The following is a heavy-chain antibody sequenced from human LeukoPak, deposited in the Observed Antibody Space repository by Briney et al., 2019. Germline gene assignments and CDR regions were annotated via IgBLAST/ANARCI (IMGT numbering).Heavy chain of an antibody. D-gene: IGHD2-15*01. CDR1: GGSVSSSSNY. V-gene: IGHV4-61*01. J-gene: IGHJ4*02. CDR2: MYYSGST. CDR3: ARDPGYCSGGSCGNFDY. Sequence: SETLSLTCTVSGGSVSSSSNYWSWIRQPPGKGLEGVGYMYYSGSTSYNPSLKSRVTISADTSKNQFSLKLSSVTAADTAVYYCARDPGYCSGGSCGNFDYWGQGTLVTVSS.